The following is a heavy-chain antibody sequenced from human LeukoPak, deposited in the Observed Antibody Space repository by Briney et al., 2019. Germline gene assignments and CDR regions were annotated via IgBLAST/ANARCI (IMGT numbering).Heavy chain of an antibody. CDR2: ISYDGSNK. CDR3: AKDLWDIVVVVAATQRDGIDY. J-gene: IGHJ4*02. V-gene: IGHV3-30*18. Sequence: GGSLRLSCVASGSTFRSYGMHWVRQAPGKGLQWVAVISYDGSNKYYADSVKGRFTISRDNSKNTLYLQMNSLRAEDTAVYYCAKDLWDIVVVVAATQRDGIDYWGQGTLVTVSS. CDR1: GSTFRSYG. D-gene: IGHD2-15*01.